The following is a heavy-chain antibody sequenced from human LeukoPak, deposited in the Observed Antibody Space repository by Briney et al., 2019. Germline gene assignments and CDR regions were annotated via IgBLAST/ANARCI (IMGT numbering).Heavy chain of an antibody. CDR3: ANAKGY. CDR2: ITDSGATT. J-gene: IGHJ4*02. Sequence: GGSLRLSCAASGFTFSSYAMSWVRQAPGKGLEWVSAITDSGATTYYADSVKGRFTISRDNSKNTLYLHMNSLKAEDTAVYYCANAKGYWGQGTLVTVSS. CDR1: GFTFSSYA. V-gene: IGHV3-23*01.